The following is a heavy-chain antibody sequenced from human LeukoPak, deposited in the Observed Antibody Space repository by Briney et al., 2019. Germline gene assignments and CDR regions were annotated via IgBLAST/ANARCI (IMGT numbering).Heavy chain of an antibody. Sequence: ASVKVSCKASGYTFTSYGISWVRQAPGQGLEWMGWISAYNGNTNYAQKLQGRVTMTTDTSTSTAYMELRSLRSDDTAVYYCARGIFGYSSGWYYYYGMDVWGQGPRSPSP. CDR1: GYTFTSYG. J-gene: IGHJ6*02. CDR2: ISAYNGNT. CDR3: ARGIFGYSSGWYYYYGMDV. D-gene: IGHD6-19*01. V-gene: IGHV1-18*01.